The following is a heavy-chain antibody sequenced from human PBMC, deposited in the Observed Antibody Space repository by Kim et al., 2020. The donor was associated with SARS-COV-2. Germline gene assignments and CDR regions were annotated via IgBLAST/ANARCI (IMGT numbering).Heavy chain of an antibody. J-gene: IGHJ4*02. CDR3: ARGWDYDSSMFDY. V-gene: IGHV4-34*01. D-gene: IGHD3-22*01. CDR1: GVSLNGFY. CDR2: INHSGST. Sequence: SETLSLTCGVSGVSLNGFYWSWIRQTPGKRPEWIGEINHSGSTNYNPPLESRVTMSVDTSKNQVSLKLTSVTAADTAVYYCARGWDYDSSMFDYWGQGTLVTVSS.